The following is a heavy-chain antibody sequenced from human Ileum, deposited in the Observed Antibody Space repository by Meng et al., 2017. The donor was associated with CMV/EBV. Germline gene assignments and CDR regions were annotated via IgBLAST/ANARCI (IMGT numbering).Heavy chain of an antibody. V-gene: IGHV4-34*02. D-gene: IGHD5-24*01. Sequence: QDPPPPGGARPFNPSGTLSLTCAVHGGSFSCYYWSWIRQPPGTGLEWIGEINHSGSTNYNPSLKSRVTISVDTSKNQFSLKLSSVTAADTAVYYCARGRRDGYNNPPLDYWGQGTLVTVSS. CDR2: INHSGST. J-gene: IGHJ4*02. CDR3: ARGRRDGYNNPPLDY. CDR1: GGSFSCYY.